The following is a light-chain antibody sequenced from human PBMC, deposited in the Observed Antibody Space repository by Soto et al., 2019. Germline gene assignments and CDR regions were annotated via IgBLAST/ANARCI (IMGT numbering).Light chain of an antibody. CDR3: QQYNSYSWT. Sequence: AIQLTQSPSSLSASVGDRVTITCRASQGINTFLAWYQQKPGQSPRLLIYGASTRATGIPERFSGSGSGTEFTLTISSLQPDDFATYYCQQYNSYSWTFGQGTKVDIK. V-gene: IGKV1-13*02. CDR1: QGINTF. CDR2: GAS. J-gene: IGKJ1*01.